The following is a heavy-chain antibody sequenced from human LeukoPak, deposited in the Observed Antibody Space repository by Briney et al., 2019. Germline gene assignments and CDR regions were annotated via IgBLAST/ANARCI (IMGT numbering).Heavy chain of an antibody. CDR3: ARDSGGMDV. Sequence: SETLSLTCTVSGCSISSYYWSWIRQPPGMGLEWIGYIYYSGSTNYNPSLKSRVTISVDTSKNQFSLKLSSVTAADTAVYYCARDSGGMDVWGQGTTVTVSS. D-gene: IGHD7-27*01. J-gene: IGHJ6*02. V-gene: IGHV4-59*01. CDR1: GCSISSYY. CDR2: IYYSGST.